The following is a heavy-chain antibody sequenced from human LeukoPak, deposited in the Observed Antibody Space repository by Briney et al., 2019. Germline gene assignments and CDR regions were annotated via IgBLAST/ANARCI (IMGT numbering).Heavy chain of an antibody. V-gene: IGHV3-21*01. Sequence: GGSLRLSCAASGFTFSSYSMNWVRQAPGKGLEWVSSISSSSSYIYYADSVKGRFTISRDNAKNSLYLQMNSLRAEDTAVYYCARDGDYYDSSGGFDYWGQGTLATVSS. D-gene: IGHD3-22*01. J-gene: IGHJ4*02. CDR1: GFTFSSYS. CDR3: ARDGDYYDSSGGFDY. CDR2: ISSSSSYI.